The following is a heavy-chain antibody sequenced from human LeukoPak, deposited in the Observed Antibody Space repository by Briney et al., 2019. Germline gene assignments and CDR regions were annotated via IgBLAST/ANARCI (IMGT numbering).Heavy chain of an antibody. Sequence: SETLSLTCAVSGGSISSGGYSWSWIRRPPGKGLEWIGYIYHSGSTYYNPSLKSRVTISVDRSKNQFSLKLSSVTAADTAVYYCARLERGGDIDYWGQGTLVTVSS. CDR3: ARLERGGDIDY. D-gene: IGHD2-21*02. J-gene: IGHJ4*02. CDR2: IYHSGST. CDR1: GGSISSGGYS. V-gene: IGHV4-30-2*01.